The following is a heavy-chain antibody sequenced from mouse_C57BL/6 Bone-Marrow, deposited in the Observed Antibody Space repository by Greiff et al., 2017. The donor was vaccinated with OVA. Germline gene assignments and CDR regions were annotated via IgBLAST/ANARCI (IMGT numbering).Heavy chain of an antibody. CDR2: ISSGSSTI. D-gene: IGHD1-1*01. CDR3: ARDYYGSSYCFDY. CDR1: GFTFSDYG. J-gene: IGHJ2*01. V-gene: IGHV5-17*01. Sequence: EVKLMESGGGLVKPGGSLKLSCAASGFTFSDYGMHWVRQAPEKGLEWVAYISSGSSTIYYADTVKGRFTISRDNAKNTLFLQMTSLRSEDTAMYYCARDYYGSSYCFDYWGQGTTLTVSS.